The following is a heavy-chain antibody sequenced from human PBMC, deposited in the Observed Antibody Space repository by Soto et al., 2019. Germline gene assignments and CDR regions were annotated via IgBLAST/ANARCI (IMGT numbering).Heavy chain of an antibody. D-gene: IGHD6-6*01. CDR3: AKSLAKIARHDDWFDS. CDR1: GFTFSSDS. CDR2: ISSNSAYI. Sequence: EVQLVESGGGLVKPGGSLRLSCAASGFTFSSDSMNWVRQAPGKGLEWVSSISSNSAYIYDADSVKVRLTISRDNAKNSLYLQMNNLRAEDTAVYYCAKSLAKIARHDDWFDSWGQGTLVIVS. V-gene: IGHV3-21*01. J-gene: IGHJ5*01.